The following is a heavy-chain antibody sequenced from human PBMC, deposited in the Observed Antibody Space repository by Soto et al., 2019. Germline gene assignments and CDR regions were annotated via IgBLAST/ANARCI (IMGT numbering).Heavy chain of an antibody. Sequence: QVQLVQSGAEVKKPGASVKVSCKASGYTFTGYDMHWVRQAPGQGLEWMGWINPNSGGTNYAQKFQGWVTMTRDTSISTTNMELSRLSSDDTAVYYWARSHCSSISCYVGSWDYWGQGTLVTVSS. CDR1: GYTFTGYD. CDR2: INPNSGGT. V-gene: IGHV1-2*04. J-gene: IGHJ4*02. D-gene: IGHD2-2*01. CDR3: ARSHCSSISCYVGSWDY.